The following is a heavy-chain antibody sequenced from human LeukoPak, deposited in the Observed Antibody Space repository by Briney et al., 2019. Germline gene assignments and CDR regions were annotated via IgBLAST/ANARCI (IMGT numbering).Heavy chain of an antibody. D-gene: IGHD6-6*01. CDR2: IIPIFGTA. CDR3: ARGAPFEYSSSSGMDV. CDR1: GGTFSSYA. V-gene: IGHV1-69*13. Sequence: SVKVSCKASGGTFSSYAISWVRQAPGQGLEWMGGIIPIFGTANYAQKFQGRVTITADESTSTAYMELSSLRSEDTAAYYCARGAPFEYSSSSGMDVWGQGTTVTVSS. J-gene: IGHJ6*02.